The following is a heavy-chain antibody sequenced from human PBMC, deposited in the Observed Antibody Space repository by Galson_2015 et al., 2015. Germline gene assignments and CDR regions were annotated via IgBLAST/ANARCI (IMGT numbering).Heavy chain of an antibody. J-gene: IGHJ4*02. Sequence: LRLSCAASGFTFSSYGMHWVRQAPGKGLEWVAVIWYDGSNKYYADSVKGRFTISRDNSKNTLYLQMNSLRAEDTAVYYCARDWGTVTTVYSDYWGQGTLVTVSS. V-gene: IGHV3-33*01. CDR2: IWYDGSNK. CDR3: ARDWGTVTTVYSDY. CDR1: GFTFSSYG. D-gene: IGHD4-17*01.